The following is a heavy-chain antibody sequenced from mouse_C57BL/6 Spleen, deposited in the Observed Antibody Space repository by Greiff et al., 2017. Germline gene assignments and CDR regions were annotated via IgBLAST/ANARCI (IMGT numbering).Heavy chain of an antibody. D-gene: IGHD4-1*01. CDR3: ALGILCYFDY. CDR1: GYTFTSYT. J-gene: IGHJ2*01. V-gene: IGHV1-4*01. Sequence: QVQLKESGAELARPGASVKMSCKASGYTFTSYTMHWVKQRPGQGLEWIGYINPSSGYTKYNQKFKDKATLTADKSSSTAYMQLSSLTSEDSAVYYCALGILCYFDYWGQGTTLTVSS. CDR2: INPSSGYT.